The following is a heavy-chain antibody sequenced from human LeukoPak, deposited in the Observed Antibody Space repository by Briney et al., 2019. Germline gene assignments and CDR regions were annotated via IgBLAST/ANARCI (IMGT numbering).Heavy chain of an antibody. D-gene: IGHD2-15*01. CDR2: IKSKTDGGTT. CDR1: GFTFSSAL. CDR3: STEGYCSGGSCAGFDH. J-gene: IGHJ4*02. Sequence: PGGSLRLSCAASGFTFSSALMSWVRQAPGKGLEGFARIKSKTDGGTTDYAAPVKGRFTISRDDSKNTGYLQMNSLKTEDTALYYCSTEGYCSGGSCAGFDHWGQGTLVTVSS. V-gene: IGHV3-15*01.